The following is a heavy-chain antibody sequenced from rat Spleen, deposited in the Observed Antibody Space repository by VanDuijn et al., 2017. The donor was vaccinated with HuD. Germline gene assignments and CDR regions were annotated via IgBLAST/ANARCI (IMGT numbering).Heavy chain of an antibody. Sequence: QVQLKESGPGLVQPSQTLSLTCTASGFSQSNYGVIWVRQPPGKVLEWMGVIWGNGNPNYNSSLKSRLSISRDTSKSQVFLNMNSLQAEDTATYYCGRDSTYPWGYFDFWGPGTMVTVSS. CDR3: GRDSTYPWGYFDF. J-gene: IGHJ1*01. D-gene: IGHD1-9*01. CDR2: IWGNGNP. CDR1: GFSQSNYG. V-gene: IGHV2-13*01.